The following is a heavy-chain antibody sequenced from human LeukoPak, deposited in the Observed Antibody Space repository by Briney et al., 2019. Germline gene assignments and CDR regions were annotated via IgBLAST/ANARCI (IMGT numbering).Heavy chain of an antibody. V-gene: IGHV4-38-2*02. D-gene: IGHD3-3*01. CDR1: GYSISSGYY. Sequence: PSETLSLTCTVSGYSISSGYYWAWIRQPPGKGLEWIGSILHSGSTYYNLSLKSRVTISVNTSKNQFSLKLSSVTAADTAVYYCARAVTIFGVVANAFDIWGQGTMVTVSS. J-gene: IGHJ3*02. CDR3: ARAVTIFGVVANAFDI. CDR2: ILHSGST.